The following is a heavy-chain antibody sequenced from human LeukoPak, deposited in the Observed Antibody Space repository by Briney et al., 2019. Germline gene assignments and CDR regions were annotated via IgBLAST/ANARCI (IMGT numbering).Heavy chain of an antibody. CDR2: IYTDGST. CDR3: ARPFLGYCSGGGCYFGY. CDR1: GFTVSANY. Sequence: TGGSLRLSCAASGFTVSANYMSWVRQAPGKGLEWVSVIYTDGSTYYADSVKGRFTISRDSSKNTLHLQMNSLRVEDTAVYYCARPFLGYCSGGGCYFGYWGQGTLVTVSS. V-gene: IGHV3-53*01. J-gene: IGHJ4*02. D-gene: IGHD2-15*01.